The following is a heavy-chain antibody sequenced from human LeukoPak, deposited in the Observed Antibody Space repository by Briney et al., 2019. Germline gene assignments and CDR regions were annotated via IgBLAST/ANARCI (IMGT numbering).Heavy chain of an antibody. J-gene: IGHJ6*04. D-gene: IGHD2-2*01. V-gene: IGHV3-48*03. CDR3: ARELGYCSSTSCYGNYYGMDV. Sequence: GGSLRLSCAASGFTFSSYEMNWVRQAPGKGLEWVSYISSSGSTIYYADSVKGRFTISRDNAKNSLYLQMNSLRAEDTAVYYCARELGYCSSTSCYGNYYGMDVWGKGTTVTVSS. CDR1: GFTFSSYE. CDR2: ISSSGSTI.